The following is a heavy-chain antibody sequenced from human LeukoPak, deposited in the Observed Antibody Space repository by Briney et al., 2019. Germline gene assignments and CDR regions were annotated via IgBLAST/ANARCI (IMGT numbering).Heavy chain of an antibody. J-gene: IGHJ4*02. CDR1: GFTVSSNY. CDR3: ARGYAGIDY. D-gene: IGHD5-12*01. Sequence: PGGSLRLSCAASGFTVSSNYMSWVRQAPGKGLLWVSRIDTDGSSTIYADSVKGRFTISRDNAKNTLYLQMNSLRAEDTAVYYCARGYAGIDYWGQGSLVTVSS. V-gene: IGHV3-74*01. CDR2: IDTDGSST.